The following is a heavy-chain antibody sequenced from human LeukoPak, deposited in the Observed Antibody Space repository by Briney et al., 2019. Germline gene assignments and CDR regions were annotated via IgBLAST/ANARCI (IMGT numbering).Heavy chain of an antibody. CDR1: GYTFTGYY. J-gene: IGHJ2*01. CDR3: ARIRAAVVTDYWYFDL. CDR2: INPNSGGT. Sequence: ASVKVSCKASGYTFTGYYMHWVRQAPGQGLEWMGWINPNSGGTNYAQKFQGRVTMTRDTSISTAYMELSRLRSDDTAMYYCARIRAAVVTDYWYFDLWGRGTLVSVSS. D-gene: IGHD4-23*01. V-gene: IGHV1-2*02.